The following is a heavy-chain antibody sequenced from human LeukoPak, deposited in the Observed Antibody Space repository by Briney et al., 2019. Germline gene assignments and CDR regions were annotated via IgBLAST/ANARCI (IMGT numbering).Heavy chain of an antibody. CDR3: ARPGGQSSGFY. CDR2: IYHSGST. Sequence: PSETLSLTCTVSGYSISSGYYWGWIRQPPGKGLEWIGSIYHSGSTYYNPSLKSRVTISVDTSKNQFSLKLSSVTAADTAVYYCARPGGQSSGFYWGQGTLVTVSS. D-gene: IGHD6-19*01. V-gene: IGHV4-38-2*02. J-gene: IGHJ4*02. CDR1: GYSISSGYY.